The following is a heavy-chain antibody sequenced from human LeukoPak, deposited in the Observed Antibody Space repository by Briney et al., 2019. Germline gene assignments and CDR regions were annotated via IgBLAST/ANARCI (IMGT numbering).Heavy chain of an antibody. V-gene: IGHV1-46*01. Sequence: ASVKVSCKAPGYTFTSYYMHWVRQAPGQGLEWMGIINPSGGSTSYAQKFQGRVTMTRDMSTSTVYMELSSLRSEDRAVYYCARDPGQWLVGPTNWFDPWGQGTLVTVSS. D-gene: IGHD6-19*01. CDR2: INPSGGST. CDR3: ARDPGQWLVGPTNWFDP. CDR1: GYTFTSYY. J-gene: IGHJ5*02.